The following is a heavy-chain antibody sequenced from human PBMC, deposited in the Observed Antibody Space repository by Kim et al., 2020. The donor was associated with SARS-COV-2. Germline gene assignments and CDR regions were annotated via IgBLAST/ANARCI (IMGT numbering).Heavy chain of an antibody. CDR2: ISAYKGYT. CDR3: ARSVYSSSWSVYQYYGMDV. CDR1: GYTFTNYG. Sequence: ASVKVSCKASGYTFTNYGITWVRQAPGEGLEWMGWISAYKGYTNYAQHLQGRVTMTTDTSSTTAYMEVRSLRSDDTAVYYCARSVYSSSWSVYQYYGMDVWGQGTTVAVSS. J-gene: IGHJ6*02. V-gene: IGHV1-18*01. D-gene: IGHD6-13*01.